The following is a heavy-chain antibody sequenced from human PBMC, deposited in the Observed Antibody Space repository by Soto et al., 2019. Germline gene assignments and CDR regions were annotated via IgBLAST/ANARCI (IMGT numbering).Heavy chain of an antibody. CDR3: ASDRSYSAHPFDY. J-gene: IGHJ4*02. V-gene: IGHV4-30-4*01. D-gene: IGHD2-15*01. CDR2: IYYSGST. Sequence: QVQLQESGPGLVKPSQTLSLTCTVSGGSISSGDYYWSWIRQPPGKGLEWIGYIYYSGSTYYNPSLQSPVXXSXDXXTNQFSLKLRSVTAADTAVYYCASDRSYSAHPFDYWGQGTLVTVSS. CDR1: GGSISSGDYY.